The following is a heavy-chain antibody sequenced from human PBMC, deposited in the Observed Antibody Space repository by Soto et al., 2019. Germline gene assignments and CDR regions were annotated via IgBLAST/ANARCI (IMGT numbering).Heavy chain of an antibody. CDR2: ISAYNGNT. D-gene: IGHD2-2*02. V-gene: IGHV1-18*01. CDR3: ARGIVVVPAAIRPDFDI. Sequence: ASVKVSCKASGYTFTSYGISWVRQAPGQGLEWMGWISAYNGNTNYAQKLQGRVTMTTDTSTSTAYMELRSLRSDDTAVYYCARGIVVVPAAIRPDFDIWGQMPMVTVSS. CDR1: GYTFTSYG. J-gene: IGHJ3*02.